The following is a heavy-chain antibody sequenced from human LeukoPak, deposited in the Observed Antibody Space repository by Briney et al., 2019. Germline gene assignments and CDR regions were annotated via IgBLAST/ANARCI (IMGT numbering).Heavy chain of an antibody. Sequence: SETLSLTCTVSGGSIGGYYWNWIRQSPEKGLECIGYIYYTGNTDYNPSLKSRVTISVDTSKNQFSLKLSSVTAADTAVYYCARDRVPREYYHRSLADAFDIWGKGHWSPSLQ. CDR3: ARDRVPREYYHRSLADAFDI. J-gene: IGHJ3*02. D-gene: IGHD2/OR15-2a*01. V-gene: IGHV4-59*01. CDR2: IYYTGNT. CDR1: GGSIGGYY.